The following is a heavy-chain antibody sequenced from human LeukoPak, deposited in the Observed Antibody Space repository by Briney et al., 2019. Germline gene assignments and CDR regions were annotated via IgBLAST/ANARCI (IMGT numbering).Heavy chain of an antibody. CDR3: TSWGDTTAEYFQR. Sequence: GGSLRLSCAVSEFTVSSTYMSWVRQAPGKGLEWVSLMYSFGNTYYADSVKGRFTISRDNAQNSMYLQMNSLRVEDTAVYYCTSWGDTTAEYFQRWGQGTLVTVSS. V-gene: IGHV3-66*03. CDR1: EFTVSSTY. D-gene: IGHD2-21*02. CDR2: MYSFGNT. J-gene: IGHJ1*01.